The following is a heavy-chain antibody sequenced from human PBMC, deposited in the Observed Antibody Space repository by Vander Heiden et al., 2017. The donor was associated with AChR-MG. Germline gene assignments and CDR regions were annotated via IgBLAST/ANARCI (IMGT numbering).Heavy chain of an antibody. CDR3: ARGQDDYHDCDF. CDR2: INERSSYI. J-gene: IGHJ4*02. Sequence: EVQLVESGGGLVRPGGSLRLSCAASGFTFSSHSMNWVRQAPGKGLEWVSSINERSSYIYYADSVKGRFTISRDNAKNSVYLQMNSLRAEDTAVYYCARGQDDYHDCDFWGQGTLVTVSS. D-gene: IGHD4-17*01. CDR1: GFTFSSHS. V-gene: IGHV3-21*01.